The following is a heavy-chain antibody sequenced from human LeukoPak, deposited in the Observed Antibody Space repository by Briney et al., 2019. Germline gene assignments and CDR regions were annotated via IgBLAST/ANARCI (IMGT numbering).Heavy chain of an antibody. CDR2: IYPNDSDT. V-gene: IGHV5-51*01. J-gene: IGHJ3*01. Sequence: KDGESLKISCKASGYNFTHYWIAWVRQMPGKDLEWMGIIYPNDSDTRYAPSFQGHVSISADKSINTAYLKWSSLKASDTAMYFCARPNITYYYDSSGYDGFDVWGQGTMVTVSS. CDR1: GYNFTHYW. CDR3: ARPNITYYYDSSGYDGFDV. D-gene: IGHD3-22*01.